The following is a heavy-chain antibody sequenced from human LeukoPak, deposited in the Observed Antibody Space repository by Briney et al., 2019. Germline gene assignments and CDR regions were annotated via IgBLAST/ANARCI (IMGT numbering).Heavy chain of an antibody. CDR2: ISSSGSTI. Sequence: GGSLRLSCAASGFTFSSYEMNWVREAPGKGLEWGSYISSSGSTIYYADSVKGRFTISRDNAKNSLYLQMNSLRAEDTAVYYCARDLTVAYYYGSGSDYWGQGTLVTVSS. V-gene: IGHV3-48*03. CDR1: GFTFSSYE. D-gene: IGHD3-10*01. CDR3: ARDLTVAYYYGSGSDY. J-gene: IGHJ4*02.